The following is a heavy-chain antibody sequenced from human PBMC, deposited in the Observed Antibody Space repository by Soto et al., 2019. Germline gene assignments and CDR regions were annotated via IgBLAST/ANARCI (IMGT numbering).Heavy chain of an antibody. J-gene: IGHJ6*03. CDR2: IWYDGSNK. Sequence: GGSLRLSCAASGFTFSSYGMHWVRQAPGKGLEWVAVIWYDGSNKYYADSVKGRFTISRDNSKNKLYLQMNRLRAEDTSVYYCARGVGSWYGQYYYYMDVWGKGTTVTVSS. CDR3: ARGVGSWYGQYYYYMDV. D-gene: IGHD6-13*01. V-gene: IGHV3-33*01. CDR1: GFTFSSYG.